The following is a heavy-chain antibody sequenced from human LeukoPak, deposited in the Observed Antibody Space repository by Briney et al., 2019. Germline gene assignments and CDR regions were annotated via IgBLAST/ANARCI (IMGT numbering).Heavy chain of an antibody. Sequence: PGGSLRLSCAASGFTFSTYSMNWARQAAGKGLEWVSSIDSTSNYIYYADSVKGRFTISRDNAKNSLYLQMDSLRAEDTAVYFCARGGTADPFDFWGQGTLVTVSS. D-gene: IGHD3-16*01. CDR1: GFTFSTYS. V-gene: IGHV3-21*01. J-gene: IGHJ5*01. CDR2: IDSTSNYI. CDR3: ARGGTADPFDF.